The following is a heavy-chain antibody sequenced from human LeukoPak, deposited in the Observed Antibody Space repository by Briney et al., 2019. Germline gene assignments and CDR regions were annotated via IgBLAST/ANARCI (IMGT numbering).Heavy chain of an antibody. V-gene: IGHV3-30*18. Sequence: GGSLRLSCAASGFTFSSYAMSWVRQAPGKGLEWVAVISYDGSNKYYADSVKGRFTIFRDNSKNTLYLQMNSLRAEDTAVYYCAKDLLGTMVRGVIPHWGQGTLVTVSS. J-gene: IGHJ4*02. CDR3: AKDLLGTMVRGVIPH. CDR2: ISYDGSNK. D-gene: IGHD3-10*01. CDR1: GFTFSSYA.